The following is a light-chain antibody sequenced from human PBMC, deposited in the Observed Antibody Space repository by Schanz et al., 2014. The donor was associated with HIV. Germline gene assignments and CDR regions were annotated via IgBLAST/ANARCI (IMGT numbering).Light chain of an antibody. CDR3: CSYAGTYWV. CDR1: TSDVGSYNL. V-gene: IGLV2-23*02. CDR2: EVN. J-gene: IGLJ3*02. Sequence: QSALTQPASVSGSPGQSITISCTGTTSDVGSYNLVSWYQQHPGKAPKLIIYEVNKWPSGVSNRFSGSKSGNTASLTISGLQAEDEADYYCCSYAGTYWVFGGGTKLTVL.